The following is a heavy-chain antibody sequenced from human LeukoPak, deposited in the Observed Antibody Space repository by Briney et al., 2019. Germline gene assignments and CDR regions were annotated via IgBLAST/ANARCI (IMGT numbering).Heavy chain of an antibody. J-gene: IGHJ4*02. V-gene: IGHV4-31*03. Sequence: SETLSLTCTVSGGSISSGGYYWSWIRQHPGKGLEWIGYIYYSGSTYYNPSLKSRVTISVDTSKNQFSLKLSSVTAADTAVYYCAKAGFREHLLQFPHKWYYFDYWGQGTLVTVSS. CDR2: IYYSGST. D-gene: IGHD2-15*01. CDR3: AKAGFREHLLQFPHKWYYFDY. CDR1: GGSISSGGYY.